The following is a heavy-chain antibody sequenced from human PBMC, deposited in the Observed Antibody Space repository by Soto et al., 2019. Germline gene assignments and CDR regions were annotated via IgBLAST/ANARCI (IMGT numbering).Heavy chain of an antibody. D-gene: IGHD2-2*01. CDR2: INHSGST. CDR1: GDSISSGGYS. J-gene: IGHJ5*02. V-gene: IGHV4-30-2*01. CDR3: ARVPDR. Sequence: QLQLQESGSGLVKPSQTLSLTCAVSGDSISSGGYSWSWIRQPPGKGLEWIGYINHSGSTYYNPSLKRRVSMSVDRAKNQSSLKLSSLTAADTAVYYCARVPDRWGQGTLVTVS.